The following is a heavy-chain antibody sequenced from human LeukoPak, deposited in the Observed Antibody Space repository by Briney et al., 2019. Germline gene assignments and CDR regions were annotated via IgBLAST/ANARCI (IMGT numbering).Heavy chain of an antibody. V-gene: IGHV1-46*01. J-gene: IGHJ6*04. CDR3: ARGYSSGLMDV. Sequence: VASVKISCKASGYTFTSYYMHWVRQAPGQGLEWMGIINPNGGGTNYAQKSQGRVTMTRDMSTSTVYMELSSLRSEDTAVYYCARGYSSGLMDVWGKGTTITVSS. CDR2: INPNGGGT. D-gene: IGHD6-19*01. CDR1: GYTFTSYY.